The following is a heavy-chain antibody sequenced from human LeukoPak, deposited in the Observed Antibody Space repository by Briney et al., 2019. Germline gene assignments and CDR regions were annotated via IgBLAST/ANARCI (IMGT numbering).Heavy chain of an antibody. CDR2: LIPILDTA. CDR1: GGTFSSYS. Sequence: ASVKVSCKASGGTFSSYSISWVRQAPGQGLEWMGGLIPILDTADYAQKFQGRVTITADESTSTAYMELSSLRSEDTAVFYCARISLGAIWGYYYGMDVWGQGTTVTVSS. CDR3: ARISLGAIWGYYYGMDV. D-gene: IGHD1-26*01. J-gene: IGHJ6*02. V-gene: IGHV1-69*13.